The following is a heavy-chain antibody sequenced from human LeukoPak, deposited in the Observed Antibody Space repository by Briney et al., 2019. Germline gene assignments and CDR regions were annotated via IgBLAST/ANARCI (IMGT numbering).Heavy chain of an antibody. J-gene: IGHJ4*02. CDR2: ISSSSSYI. CDR1: GFTFSSYS. Sequence: GGSLRLSCAASGFTFSSYSMNWVRQAPGKGLEWVSSISSSSSYIYYADSVKGRFTISRDNAKNSLYLQMNSLRAEDTAVYYCARGSGSYSVTYFDYWGQGTLVTVSS. V-gene: IGHV3-21*01. D-gene: IGHD1-26*01. CDR3: ARGSGSYSVTYFDY.